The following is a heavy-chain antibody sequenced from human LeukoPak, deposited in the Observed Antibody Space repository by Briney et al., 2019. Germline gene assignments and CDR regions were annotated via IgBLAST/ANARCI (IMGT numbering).Heavy chain of an antibody. Sequence: SVKVSCKASGGTFSSYAISWVRQAPGQGLEWMGRIIPILGIANYAQKFQGRVTITADKSTSTAYMGLSSLRSEDTAVYYCARGLEMATMIPEWGQGTLVTVSS. J-gene: IGHJ4*02. CDR2: IIPILGIA. CDR1: GGTFSSYA. CDR3: ARGLEMATMIPE. V-gene: IGHV1-69*04. D-gene: IGHD5-12*01.